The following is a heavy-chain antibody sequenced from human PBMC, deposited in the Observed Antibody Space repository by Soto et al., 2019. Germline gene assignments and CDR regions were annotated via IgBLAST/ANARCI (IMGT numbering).Heavy chain of an antibody. V-gene: IGHV3-74*01. D-gene: IGHD6-19*01. Sequence: EVQLVESGGGLVQPGGSLRLSCAASGFTFSSYWMHWVRQAPGKGLVWVSRIKSDGSSTSYADSVKGRFTISRDNAKNTLYLQMKSLRAEDTAVYYCARERADLYSSGWYQYDGMDVWGQGTTVTVSS. J-gene: IGHJ6*02. CDR1: GFTFSSYW. CDR3: ARERADLYSSGWYQYDGMDV. CDR2: IKSDGSST.